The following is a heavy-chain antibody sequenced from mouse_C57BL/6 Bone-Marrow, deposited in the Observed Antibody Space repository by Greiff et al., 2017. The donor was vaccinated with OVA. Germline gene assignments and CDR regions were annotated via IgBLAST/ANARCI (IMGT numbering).Heavy chain of an antibody. V-gene: IGHV7-3*01. CDR3: ATNYDDSAWFAY. CDR2: IRNKANGYTT. CDR1: GFTFTDYY. Sequence: EVQVVESGGGLVQPGGSLSLSCAASGFTFTDYYMSWVRQPPGKALEWLGFIRNKANGYTTEYSASVKGRFTISRDNSQSILYLQMNALRAEDSATYYCATNYDDSAWFAYWGQGTLVTVSA. D-gene: IGHD2-4*01. J-gene: IGHJ3*01.